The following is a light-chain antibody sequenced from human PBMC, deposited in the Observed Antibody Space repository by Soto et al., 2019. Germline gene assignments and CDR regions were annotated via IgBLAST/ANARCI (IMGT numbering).Light chain of an antibody. CDR3: CSYAGSSTVV. J-gene: IGLJ2*01. CDR2: EGS. V-gene: IGLV2-23*01. Sequence: QSVLTQPASVSGSPGQSITISCTGTSSDVGSYNLVSWYQQHPGKAPKLMIYEGSKRPSGVSNRFSGSKSGNTASLTISGXXAEDEADYYCCSYAGSSTVVFGGGTKLTVL. CDR1: SSDVGSYNL.